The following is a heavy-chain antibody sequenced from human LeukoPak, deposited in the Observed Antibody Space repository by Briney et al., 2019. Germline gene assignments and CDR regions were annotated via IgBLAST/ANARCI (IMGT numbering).Heavy chain of an antibody. CDR1: GVTFSNYD. CDR2: ISGSGGST. J-gene: IGHJ5*02. CDR3: AKGKENWFDP. V-gene: IGHV3-23*01. Sequence: GGSLRLSCAASGVTFSNYDMYWIRQAPGKGLEWVSAISGSGGSTYYADSVKGRFTISRDNSKNTLYLQMNSLRAEDTAVYYCAKGKENWFDPWGQGTLVTVSS.